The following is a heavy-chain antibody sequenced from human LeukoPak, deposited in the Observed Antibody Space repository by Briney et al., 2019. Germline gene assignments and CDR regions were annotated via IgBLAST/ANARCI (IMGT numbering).Heavy chain of an antibody. Sequence: GGSLRLSCAASGFTFSSYWMHWVRQAPGKGLVWVSRINGDGSTTGYADSVKGRFTISRDNAKNSLYLQMNSLRAEDTAVYYCARVQSGYYFDYWGQGTLVTVSS. J-gene: IGHJ4*02. CDR2: INGDGSTT. D-gene: IGHD3-3*01. CDR3: ARVQSGYYFDY. V-gene: IGHV3-74*01. CDR1: GFTFSSYW.